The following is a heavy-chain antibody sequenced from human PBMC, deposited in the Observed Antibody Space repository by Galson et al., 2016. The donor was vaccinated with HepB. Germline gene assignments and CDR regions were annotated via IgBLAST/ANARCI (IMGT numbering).Heavy chain of an antibody. CDR2: INPSGGGT. V-gene: IGHV1-2*02. J-gene: IGHJ4*02. Sequence: SVKVSCKASGYGFTSYYIHWIRQAPGQGLERMGIINPSGGGTNYAQTFQGRVTMTRYTSISTVYMELSSLTSEDTAVYCCARGDSWTLRREYFDSWGQGTLVTVSS. CDR3: ARGDSWTLRREYFDS. CDR1: GYGFTSYY. D-gene: IGHD3/OR15-3a*01.